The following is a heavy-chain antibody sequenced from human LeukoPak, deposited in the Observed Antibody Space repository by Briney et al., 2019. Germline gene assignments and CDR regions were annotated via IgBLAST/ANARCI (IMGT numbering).Heavy chain of an antibody. Sequence: GRSLRLSCPAAALTFSSYEMNLVRQAPGPGLEWVSYISSSGLTTYYADSVKGRFTISRDNAKNSLYLQMNSLRAEDTAVYYCARVRSGQWNDYWGQGTLVTVSS. CDR2: ISSSGLTT. CDR3: ARVRSGQWNDY. V-gene: IGHV3-48*03. CDR1: ALTFSSYE. D-gene: IGHD1-1*01. J-gene: IGHJ4*02.